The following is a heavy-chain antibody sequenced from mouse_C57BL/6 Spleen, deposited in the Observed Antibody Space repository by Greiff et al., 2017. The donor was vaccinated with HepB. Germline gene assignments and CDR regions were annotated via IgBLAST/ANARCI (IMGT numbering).Heavy chain of an antibody. D-gene: IGHD2-3*01. V-gene: IGHV1-81*01. CDR3: ARKGWLLPAMDY. J-gene: IGHJ4*01. CDR1: GYTFTSYG. Sequence: QVQLQQSGAELARPGASVKLSCKASGYTFTSYGISWVKQRTGQGLEWIGEIYPRSGNTYYNEKFKGKATLTADKSSSTAYMELRSLTSEDAAVYFCARKGWLLPAMDYWGQGTSVTVSS. CDR2: IYPRSGNT.